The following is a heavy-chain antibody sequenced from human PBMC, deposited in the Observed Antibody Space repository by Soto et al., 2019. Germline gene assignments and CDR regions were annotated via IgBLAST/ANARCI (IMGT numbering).Heavy chain of an antibody. V-gene: IGHV1-69*01. Sequence: HVELVQSGAEVKKPGSSVKVSCKASGGTFSSYAISWVRQAPGQGLEWMRGIIPISGTANYAQKFQGRVTITADESTSTAYMELSSLRSEDTAVYYCARSQGSSTSLEIYYYYYYGMDVWGQGTTVTVSS. CDR3: ARSQGSSTSLEIYYYYYYGMDV. CDR2: IIPISGTA. D-gene: IGHD2-2*01. J-gene: IGHJ6*02. CDR1: GGTFSSYA.